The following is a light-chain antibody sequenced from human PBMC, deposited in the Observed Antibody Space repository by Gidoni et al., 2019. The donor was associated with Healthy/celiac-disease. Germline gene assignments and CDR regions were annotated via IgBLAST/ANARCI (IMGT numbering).Light chain of an antibody. CDR3: QQYYSTPPT. J-gene: IGKJ1*01. V-gene: IGKV4-1*01. CDR2: WAS. CDR1: QSVLYSPNNKNY. Sequence: DIVMTQSPDSLAVSLGERATINCKSSQSVLYSPNNKNYLAWYQQKPGQPPKLLIYWASTRESGVPDRFSGSGSGTDFTLTISSLQAEDVAVYYCQQYYSTPPTFGQGTKVEIK.